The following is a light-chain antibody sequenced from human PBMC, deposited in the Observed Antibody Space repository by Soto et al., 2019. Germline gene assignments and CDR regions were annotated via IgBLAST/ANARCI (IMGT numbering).Light chain of an antibody. Sequence: QSVLTQPPSVSGAPGQRVAISCTGSSSNIGAEYDVHWYQQLPGTAPKRLIYGDNNRPSGVPDRFSGSKSGTSASLAITGLQPEDEADYYCSSYTAGGTIFGTGTKLTVL. CDR3: SSYTAGGTI. CDR1: SSNIGAEYD. J-gene: IGLJ1*01. CDR2: GDN. V-gene: IGLV1-40*01.